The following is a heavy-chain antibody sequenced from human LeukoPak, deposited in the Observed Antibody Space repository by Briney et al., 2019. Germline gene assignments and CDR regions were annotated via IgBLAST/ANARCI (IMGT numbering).Heavy chain of an antibody. D-gene: IGHD4-17*01. CDR1: GFTFGNHW. Sequence: GGSLRLSCAGSGFTFGNHWMTWVRQAPGKGLEWVANINQDESEAYSVDSVKGRFTISRDNANNLLYLQMNSLKVDDTAVYYCARGMTTESWGQGTLVTVSS. V-gene: IGHV3-7*01. J-gene: IGHJ4*02. CDR3: ARGMTTES. CDR2: INQDESEA.